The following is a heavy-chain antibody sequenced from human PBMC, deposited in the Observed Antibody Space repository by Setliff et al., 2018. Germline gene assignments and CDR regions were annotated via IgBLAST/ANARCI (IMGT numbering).Heavy chain of an antibody. D-gene: IGHD3-22*01. CDR3: ARVRRFTMIVRSMDAFDI. Sequence: ASVKVSCKASGYTFTSYGISWVRQAPGQGLEWMGWISAYNGNTNYAQKLQGRVTMTTDTSTSTAYMELRRLRSDDTAVYYCARVRRFTMIVRSMDAFDIWGQGTMVTVSS. V-gene: IGHV1-18*01. CDR2: ISAYNGNT. J-gene: IGHJ3*02. CDR1: GYTFTSYG.